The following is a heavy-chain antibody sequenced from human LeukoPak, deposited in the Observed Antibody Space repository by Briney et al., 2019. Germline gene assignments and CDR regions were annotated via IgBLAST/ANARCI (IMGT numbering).Heavy chain of an antibody. V-gene: IGHV4-59*11. CDR1: GGSISSHY. D-gene: IGHD2-21*02. CDR3: EIGLRLFYYCMDV. Sequence: SETLSLTCSVSGGSISSHYWSWIRQPPGKGLEWIGYIYYSGSTKYNPSLKSRVTISVDTSKNQFSLRLSSVTAADTAVYYCEIGLRLFYYCMDVWGNGTTVTVSS. CDR2: IYYSGST. J-gene: IGHJ6*03.